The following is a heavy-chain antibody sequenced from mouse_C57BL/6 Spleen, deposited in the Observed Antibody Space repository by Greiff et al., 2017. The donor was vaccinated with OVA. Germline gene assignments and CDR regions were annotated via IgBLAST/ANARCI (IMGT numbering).Heavy chain of an antibody. CDR1: GYTFTSYW. V-gene: IGHV1-69*01. CDR2: TDPSDSYT. CDR3: ARSPGGAY. Sequence: QVQLQQPGAELVMPGASVKLSCKASGYTFTSYWMHWVKQRPGQGLEWIGETDPSDSYTNYNQKFKGKSTLTVDKSSSTAYMQLSSLTSEDSAVYYCARSPGGAYWGQGTLVTVSA. J-gene: IGHJ3*01.